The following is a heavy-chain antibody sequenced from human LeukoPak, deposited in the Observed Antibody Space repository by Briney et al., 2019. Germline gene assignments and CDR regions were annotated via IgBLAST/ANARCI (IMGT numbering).Heavy chain of an antibody. CDR2: LYSGGST. CDR3: AKLEIYDFWSGYSPYFDY. D-gene: IGHD3-3*01. Sequence: GGSLRRTSATSGLTCGSQYMSGVREAPVQGVYWLSVLYSGGSTYYADSVKGRFTISRDNSKNTLYLQMNSLRAEDTAVYYCAKLEIYDFWSGYSPYFDYWGQGTLVTVSS. J-gene: IGHJ4*02. CDR1: GLTCGSQY. V-gene: IGHV3-23*01.